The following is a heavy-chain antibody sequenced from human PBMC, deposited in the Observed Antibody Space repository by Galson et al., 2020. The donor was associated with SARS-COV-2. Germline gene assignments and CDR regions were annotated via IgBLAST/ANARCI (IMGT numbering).Heavy chain of an antibody. J-gene: IGHJ5*02. D-gene: IGHD3-22*01. CDR3: ARENYDSSGYAGRDP. CDR1: GGSISTYY. CDR2: VYYTGST. Sequence: SETLSLTCSVSGGSISTYYWTWIRQPPGKGLEWIGYVYYTGSTHYNPSLKSRVTISVDTSKNQFSLKLSSVTAADTAVYYCARENYDSSGYAGRDPGAQGTLVTVSS. V-gene: IGHV4-59*01.